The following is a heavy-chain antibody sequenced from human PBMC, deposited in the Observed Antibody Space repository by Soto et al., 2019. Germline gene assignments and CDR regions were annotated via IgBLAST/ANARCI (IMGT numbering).Heavy chain of an antibody. CDR3: ARHRGSNWDHENWIDP. Sequence: PSETLSLTCTVSGGSIISSSYYWGWIRQPPGKGLEWIGRVYHSGSAYYNPSLKSRVTISVDTSKNQFSLKLTSVTAADTAVYYCARHRGSNWDHENWIDPWGQGSLVTVSS. CDR2: VYHSGSA. D-gene: IGHD6-13*01. CDR1: GGSIISSSYY. J-gene: IGHJ5*02. V-gene: IGHV4-39*01.